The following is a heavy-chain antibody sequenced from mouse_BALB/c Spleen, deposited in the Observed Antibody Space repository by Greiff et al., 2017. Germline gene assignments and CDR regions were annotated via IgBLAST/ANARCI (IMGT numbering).Heavy chain of an antibody. CDR2: IWAGGST. V-gene: IGHV2-9*02. Sequence: VQLVESGPGLVAPSQSLSITCTVSGFSLTSYGVHWVRQPPGKGLEWLGVIWAGGSTNYNSALMSRLSISKDNSKSQVFLKMNSLQTDDTAMYYCAREIYYDYDDRGMDYWGQGTSVTVSS. J-gene: IGHJ4*01. CDR1: GFSLTSYG. D-gene: IGHD2-4*01. CDR3: AREIYYDYDDRGMDY.